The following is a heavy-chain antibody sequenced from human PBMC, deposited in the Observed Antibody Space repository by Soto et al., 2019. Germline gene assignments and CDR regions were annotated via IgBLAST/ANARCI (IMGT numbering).Heavy chain of an antibody. D-gene: IGHD4-17*01. CDR1: GFTFSSYA. CDR2: ISGSGGSK. J-gene: IGHJ4*02. V-gene: IGHV3-23*01. CDR3: AKKPTVFSVY. Sequence: GESLRLSCAASGFTFSSYAMSWVRQAPWKGLEWVSAISGSGGSKYYADSVKGRSTISRDNSKNTLYLQITSLSAEYTAVYYCAKKPTVFSVYWGQGTLVTVSS.